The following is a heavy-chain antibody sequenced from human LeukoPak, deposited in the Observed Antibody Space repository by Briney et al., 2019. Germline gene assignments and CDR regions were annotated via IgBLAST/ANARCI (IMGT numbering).Heavy chain of an antibody. Sequence: SETLSLTCTVSGASMTSNTYFWGWIRQPPGKGLEWIGTISYSKSAYYNPSLKSRVTISVDTSKNQFSLKLSSVTAADTAVYYCARWYCSGGSCYSSSYYYYYMDVWGKGTTVTVSS. CDR2: ISYSKSA. V-gene: IGHV4-39*07. J-gene: IGHJ6*03. CDR1: GASMTSNTYF. CDR3: ARWYCSGGSCYSSSYYYYYMDV. D-gene: IGHD2-15*01.